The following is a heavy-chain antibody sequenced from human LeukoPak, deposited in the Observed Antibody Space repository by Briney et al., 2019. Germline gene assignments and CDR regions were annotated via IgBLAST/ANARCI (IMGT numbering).Heavy chain of an antibody. J-gene: IGHJ4*02. V-gene: IGHV4-59*01. Sequence: SETLSLTCAVSGGSFTHYYWSWIRQAPGKGLQWIGYIYSSGTTKYNPSLKSRVTISVDTSKNQFSLKLSSVTAADTAVYYCAREPRDGYNDYWGQGTLVTVSS. D-gene: IGHD5-24*01. CDR2: IYSSGTT. CDR1: GGSFTHYY. CDR3: AREPRDGYNDY.